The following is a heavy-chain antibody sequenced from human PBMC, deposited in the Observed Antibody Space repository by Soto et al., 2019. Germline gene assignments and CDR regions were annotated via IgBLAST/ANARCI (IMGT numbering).Heavy chain of an antibody. J-gene: IGHJ6*02. V-gene: IGHV3-30-3*01. Sequence: GGSLRLSCAASGFTFSSYAMHWVRQAPGKGLEWVAVISYDGSNKYYADSVKGRFTISRDNSKNTLYLQMNSLRAEDTAVYYCARDRPGQLARFYYYYGMDVWGQGTTVTSP. CDR2: ISYDGSNK. CDR1: GFTFSSYA. D-gene: IGHD6-13*01. CDR3: ARDRPGQLARFYYYYGMDV.